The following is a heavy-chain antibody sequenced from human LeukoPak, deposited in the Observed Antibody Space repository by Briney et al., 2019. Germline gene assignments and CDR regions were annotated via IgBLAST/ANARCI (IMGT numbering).Heavy chain of an antibody. J-gene: IGHJ3*02. V-gene: IGHV3-23*01. CDR3: AKGVSGSYYSYTFDI. Sequence: GGSLRLSCAASRFTFSTYAMSWVRQAPGKGLEWVSTISGSGGSTFYADPVKGRFTISRDNSKNTLFLHMNSLRAEDTALYYCAKGVSGSYYSYTFDIWGQGTMVTVSS. D-gene: IGHD1-26*01. CDR1: RFTFSTYA. CDR2: ISGSGGST.